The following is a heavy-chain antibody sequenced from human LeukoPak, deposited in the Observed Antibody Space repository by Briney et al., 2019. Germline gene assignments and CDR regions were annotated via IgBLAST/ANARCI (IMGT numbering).Heavy chain of an antibody. V-gene: IGHV3-7*01. CDR3: TRGGAATGRYEY. D-gene: IGHD6-13*01. CDR2: INQDGSEK. Sequence: GGSLRLSCAASGFTFSSYGMHWVRQAPGKGLEWVANINQDGSEKYYVDSVKGRFTISRDNAKNSLYLQMNSLGAEDTAVYYCTRGGAATGRYEYWGQGTLVTVSS. J-gene: IGHJ4*02. CDR1: GFTFSSYG.